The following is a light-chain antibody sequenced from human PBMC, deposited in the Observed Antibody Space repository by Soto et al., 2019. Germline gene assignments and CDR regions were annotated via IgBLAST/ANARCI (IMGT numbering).Light chain of an antibody. CDR1: QSLSNSE. J-gene: IGKJ1*01. CDR2: GAS. Sequence: IGFTQSPRALSLSQGERATLFCRASQSLSNSELAWYQQKPGQAPRLLIYGASSRATGIPDRFSGSGSGTDFTLTISRLEPEDAAVYYCQQHGTTFAQGTKVDIK. V-gene: IGKV3-20*01. CDR3: QQHGTT.